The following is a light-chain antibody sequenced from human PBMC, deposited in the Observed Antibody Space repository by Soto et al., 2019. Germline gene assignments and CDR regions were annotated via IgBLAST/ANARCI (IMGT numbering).Light chain of an antibody. CDR2: SAS. CDR1: QDIKYY. J-gene: IGKJ4*01. Sequence: DIQMTQSPSAMSASVGDRVTINCRASQDIKYYLAWFQQKPGKVPKRLIYSASSLQSGVPSRFSGSGSGTKFTLTISGLQPEDSATYYCLQHNSYPLTFGRGTKVEIK. V-gene: IGKV1-17*03. CDR3: LQHNSYPLT.